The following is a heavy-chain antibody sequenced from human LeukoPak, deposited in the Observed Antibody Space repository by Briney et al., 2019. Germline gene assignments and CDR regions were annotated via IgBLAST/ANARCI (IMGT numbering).Heavy chain of an antibody. CDR2: IRSNSDGGTI. J-gene: IGHJ5*02. CDR3: ATDFYDST. CDR1: GFTFTNAW. V-gene: IGHV3-15*07. D-gene: IGHD3-22*01. Sequence: GGSLRLSCATSGFTFTNAWMNWVRQAPGKGLEWVGRIRSNSDGGTIDYAAPVKGRFTLSRDDSKNTLYLQMNSLQTEDTAVYYCATDFYDSTWGQGTLVTVSS.